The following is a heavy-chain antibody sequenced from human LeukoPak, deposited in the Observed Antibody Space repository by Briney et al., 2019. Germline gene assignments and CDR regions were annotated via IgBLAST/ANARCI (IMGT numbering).Heavy chain of an antibody. J-gene: IGHJ6*03. CDR2: IYTSGST. Sequence: SQTLSLTCTVSGGSISSGSYYWSWIRQPAGKGLECIGRIYTSGSTNYNPSLKSRVTISVDTSKNQFSLKLSSVTAADTAVYYCARDASVAALAYYYYYMDVWGKGTTVTVSS. CDR1: GGSISSGSYY. D-gene: IGHD6-6*01. CDR3: ARDASVAALAYYYYYMDV. V-gene: IGHV4-61*02.